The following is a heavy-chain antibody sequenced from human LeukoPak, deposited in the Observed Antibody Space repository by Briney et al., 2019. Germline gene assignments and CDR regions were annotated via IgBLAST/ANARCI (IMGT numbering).Heavy chain of an antibody. CDR1: GFTFGTYA. Sequence: GGSLRLSCAASGFTFGTYAMTWVRHTPGAGLEWVSTILASGSRTFYADSVKGRFTISRDNSKNTLFLQMNNLRPEDTAVYFCAKDVRPDGRNDFDYWGQGTLVTVSS. CDR3: AKDVRPDGRNDFDY. J-gene: IGHJ4*02. V-gene: IGHV3-23*01. D-gene: IGHD3-10*02. CDR2: ILASGSRT.